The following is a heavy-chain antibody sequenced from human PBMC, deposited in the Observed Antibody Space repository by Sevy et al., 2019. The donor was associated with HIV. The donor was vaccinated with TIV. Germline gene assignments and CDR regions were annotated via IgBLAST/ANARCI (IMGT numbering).Heavy chain of an antibody. CDR3: ARGLGALPGYYYAMDV. Sequence: GGSLRLSCAASGFIFSSYSMNWVRQAPGKGLEWISYISDSSSPRYYADSVKGRFTISRDNAKNSLYLQMNSLTAEDTAVYYCARGLGALPGYYYAMDVRGQGTTVTVSS. CDR1: GFIFSSYS. J-gene: IGHJ6*02. CDR2: ISDSSSPR. V-gene: IGHV3-48*01. D-gene: IGHD6-6*01.